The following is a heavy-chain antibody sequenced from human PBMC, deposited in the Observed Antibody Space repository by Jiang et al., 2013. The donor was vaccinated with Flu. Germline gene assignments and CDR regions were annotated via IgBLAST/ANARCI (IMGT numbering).Heavy chain of an antibody. V-gene: IGHV3-23*01. CDR1: GFSFSSYA. D-gene: IGHD3-3*01. CDR3: AKGYHDFWSGYYGGGFYFDY. Sequence: CAASGFSFSSYALSWVRQAPGKGLEWVSGTSGSGGNRYYADSVKGRFTISRDNTQHTLFLQMNSLRAEDTAVYYCAKGYHDFWSGYYGGGFYFDYWGQGTPVTVSS. CDR2: TSGSGGNR. J-gene: IGHJ4*02.